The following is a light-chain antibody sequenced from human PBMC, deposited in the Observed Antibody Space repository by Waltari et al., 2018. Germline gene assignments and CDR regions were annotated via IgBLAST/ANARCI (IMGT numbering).Light chain of an antibody. CDR3: ATWDDSLGGLWV. CDR2: GNN. Sequence: QSVLTQPPSASGTTGQRVTISCSGSSFNIGSNSVHWYQQLPGTAPKLLMYGNNPRPSGVPDRFSGSKSGTSASLAISGLRSEDEAIYYCATWDDSLGGLWVFGGGTKVTVL. CDR1: SFNIGSNS. V-gene: IGLV1-47*01. J-gene: IGLJ3*02.